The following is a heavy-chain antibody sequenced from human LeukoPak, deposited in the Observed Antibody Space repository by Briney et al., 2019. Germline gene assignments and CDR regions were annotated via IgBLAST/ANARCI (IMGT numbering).Heavy chain of an antibody. CDR1: GFSFNLYG. CDR3: ARGAYLDGGGFLARRGPAPVPDGFDM. Sequence: GGSLRLSCAASGFSFNLYGMHWVRQAPGKGLEWMTVIWSDGSNKYYADSVRGRFTTSRDNSKDTLYLQVNSLRAEDTAVYYCARGAYLDGGGFLARRGPAPVPDGFDMWGQGTMVIVSS. CDR2: IWSDGSNK. J-gene: IGHJ3*02. V-gene: IGHV3-33*01. D-gene: IGHD3-3*01.